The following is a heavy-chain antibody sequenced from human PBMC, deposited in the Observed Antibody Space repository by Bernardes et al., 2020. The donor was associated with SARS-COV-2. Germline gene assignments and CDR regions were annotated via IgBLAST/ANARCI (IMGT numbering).Heavy chain of an antibody. CDR1: GFSFSTYG. CDR2: IWYDGSNK. D-gene: IGHD3-10*01. Sequence: SLRLSCSASGFSFSTYGMHWVRQAPGKGLEWVAVIWYDGSNKYYADSVKGRFTISRDNSKNTLFLQMNSLRAEDTAVYYCACAPSEMLRGYWGQGTLVTVSS. CDR3: ACAPSEMLRGY. J-gene: IGHJ4*02. V-gene: IGHV3-33*01.